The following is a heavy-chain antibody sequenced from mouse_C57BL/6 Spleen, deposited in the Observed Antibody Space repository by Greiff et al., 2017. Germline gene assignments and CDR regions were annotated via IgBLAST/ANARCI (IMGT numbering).Heavy chain of an antibody. D-gene: IGHD1-1*01. CDR2: IYPSDSET. CDR3: AREDYGSSYWYFDV. Sequence: VQLQQPGAELVRPGSSVKLSCKASGYTFTSYWMDWVKQRPGQGLEWIGNIYPSDSETHYNQKFKDKATLTVDKSSSTAYMQLSSLTSEDSAVYYCAREDYGSSYWYFDVWGTGTTGTVSS. J-gene: IGHJ1*03. CDR1: GYTFTSYW. V-gene: IGHV1-61*01.